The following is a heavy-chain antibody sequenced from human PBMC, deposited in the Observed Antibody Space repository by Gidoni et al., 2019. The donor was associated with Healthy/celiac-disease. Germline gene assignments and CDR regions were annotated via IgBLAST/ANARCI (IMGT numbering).Heavy chain of an antibody. D-gene: IGHD3-22*01. J-gene: IGHJ4*02. V-gene: IGHV4-34*01. Sequence: QVQLQQWGAGLLKPSETLSLTCAVYGGSFSGYYWSWRRQPPGKGLEWIGEINHSGSTNYNPSLNSRVTISVDTSKNQFSLKLSSVTAADTAVYYCAIIRGGGYDSSGRSKPFDYWGQGTLVTVSS. CDR1: GGSFSGYY. CDR3: AIIRGGGYDSSGRSKPFDY. CDR2: INHSGST.